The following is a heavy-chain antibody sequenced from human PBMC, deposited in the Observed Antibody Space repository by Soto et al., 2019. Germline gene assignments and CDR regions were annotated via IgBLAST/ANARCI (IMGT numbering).Heavy chain of an antibody. Sequence: GGSLRLSCAASGFTFSSYGMHWVRQAPGKGLEWVAVIWYDGSNKYYADSVKGRFTISRDNSKNTLYLQMNSLRAEDTAVYYCARVPQRGYYYYGMDVWGQGTKVTVSS. J-gene: IGHJ6*02. V-gene: IGHV3-33*01. CDR2: IWYDGSNK. D-gene: IGHD1-26*01. CDR1: GFTFSSYG. CDR3: ARVPQRGYYYYGMDV.